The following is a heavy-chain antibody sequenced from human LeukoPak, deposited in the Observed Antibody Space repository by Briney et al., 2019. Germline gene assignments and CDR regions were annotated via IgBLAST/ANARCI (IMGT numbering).Heavy chain of an antibody. Sequence: PSETLSLTCAVYGGSFSGYYWSWIRQPPGKGLEWIGEINHSGSTNYNPSPKSRVIISVDTSKNQFSLKLSSVTAADTAVYYCARGRLLAYWGQGTLVTVSS. V-gene: IGHV4-34*01. D-gene: IGHD2-15*01. CDR2: INHSGST. J-gene: IGHJ4*02. CDR3: ARGRLLAY. CDR1: GGSFSGYY.